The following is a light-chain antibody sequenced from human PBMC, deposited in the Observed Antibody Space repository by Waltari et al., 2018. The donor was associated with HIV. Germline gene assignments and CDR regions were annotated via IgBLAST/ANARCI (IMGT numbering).Light chain of an antibody. Sequence: EIVLTQSPDTLSLSPGERATLSCRASQNVISTYLAWYQQKPGQAPRRLIYGASSRAAGTSDRCGGSGSGTDFTLTISRLEPEDFAVYYCQLFGDSHRTFGQGTKVEI. CDR1: QNVISTY. J-gene: IGKJ1*01. V-gene: IGKV3-20*01. CDR2: GAS. CDR3: QLFGDSHRT.